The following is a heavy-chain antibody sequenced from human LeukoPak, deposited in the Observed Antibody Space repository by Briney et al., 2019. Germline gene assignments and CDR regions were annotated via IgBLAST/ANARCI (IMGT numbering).Heavy chain of an antibody. CDR1: GFTFSRYT. Sequence: GGSLRLSCAASGFTFSRYTMNWVRQAPGKGLEWVSFISSSSPTTYYADSVKGRFTIPRDNAKNSLYLQMNSLRAEDTAVYYCARGNGPGSWLIDYWGQGTLVTVSS. CDR3: ARGNGPGSWLIDY. J-gene: IGHJ4*02. CDR2: ISSSSPTT. D-gene: IGHD6-13*01. V-gene: IGHV3-48*04.